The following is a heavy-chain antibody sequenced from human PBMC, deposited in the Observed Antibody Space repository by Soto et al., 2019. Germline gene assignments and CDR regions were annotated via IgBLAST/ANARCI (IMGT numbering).Heavy chain of an antibody. J-gene: IGHJ6*02. V-gene: IGHV3-73*01. CDR2: IRSKANSYAT. CDR3: TRGVATYSSSWSYYYYYGMDV. Sequence: GGSLRLSCAASGFTFSGSAMHWVRQASGKGLEWVGRIRSKANSYATAYAASVKGRFTISRDDSKNTAYLQMNSLKTEDTAAYYCTRGVATYSSSWSYYYYYGMDVWGQGTTVTVSS. CDR1: GFTFSGSA. D-gene: IGHD6-13*01.